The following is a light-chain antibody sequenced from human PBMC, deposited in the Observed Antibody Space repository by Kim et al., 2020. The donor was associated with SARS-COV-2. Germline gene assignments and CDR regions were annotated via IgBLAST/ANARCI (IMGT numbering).Light chain of an antibody. J-gene: IGLJ3*02. CDR1: SSDVGTYT. CDR3: AAWDDSLNGPV. V-gene: IGLV1-44*01. CDR2: SHN. Sequence: GQWVTISCSGSSSDVGTYTLIWCHQQPRTAPKLLIYSHNHRPSGVPDRFSGSKSGSSASLPISALQSEDEADYYCAAWDDSLNGPVFGGGTQLTVL.